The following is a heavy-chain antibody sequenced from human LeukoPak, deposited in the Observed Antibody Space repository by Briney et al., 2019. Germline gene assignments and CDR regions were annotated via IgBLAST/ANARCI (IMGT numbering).Heavy chain of an antibody. CDR2: IYSGGST. CDR1: GFTVSSNY. J-gene: IGHJ6*02. D-gene: IGHD4-17*01. Sequence: GGSLRLSCAASGFTVSSNYMSRVRQAPGKGLEWVSVIYSGGSTYYADSVKARFTISRDNSKNTLYLQMNSLRAEDTAVYYCASTVTTPYYYYGMDVWGQGTTVTVSS. CDR3: ASTVTTPYYYYGMDV. V-gene: IGHV3-66*01.